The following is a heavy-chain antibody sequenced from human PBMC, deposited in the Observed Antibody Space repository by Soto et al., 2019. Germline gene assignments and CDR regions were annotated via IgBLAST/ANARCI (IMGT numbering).Heavy chain of an antibody. V-gene: IGHV1-46*01. J-gene: IGHJ5*02. CDR1: GYTFTSYY. CDR3: ARDRRWGFDP. D-gene: IGHD1-26*01. Sequence: QVQLVQSGAEVKKPGASVKVSCKASGYTFTSYYMHWVRQAPGQGLEWKGIINPSGGSTSYAQKFQGRVSMTRDTSTSTVYMELSSLRSEDTAVYYCARDRRWGFDPWGQGTLVTVSS. CDR2: INPSGGST.